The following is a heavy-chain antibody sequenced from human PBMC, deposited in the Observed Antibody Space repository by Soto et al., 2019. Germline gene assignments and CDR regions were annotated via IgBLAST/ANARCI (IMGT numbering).Heavy chain of an antibody. CDR2: IYPGDSDT. CDR3: ARGHSTNLPTD. CDR1: GESFTRYW. V-gene: IGHV5-51*01. J-gene: IGHJ4*02. D-gene: IGHD1-1*01. Sequence: GESLTISAKVSGESFTRYWIGWVRQMPGKGLEWMGIIYPGDSDTRYSPSFQGQVTISADKSISTAYLQWSSLKASDTAMYYCARGHSTNLPTDWGQGTLVTVSS.